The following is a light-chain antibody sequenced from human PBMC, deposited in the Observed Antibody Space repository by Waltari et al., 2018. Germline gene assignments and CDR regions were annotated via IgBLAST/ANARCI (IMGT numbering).Light chain of an antibody. V-gene: IGKV1-5*03. CDR3: QQYNSYPLT. CDR1: QSISSW. Sequence: DIQMTQSPSTLSASVGDRAPITCRASQSISSWLAWYQQKPGKAPKLLIYKASSLESGVPSRFSGSGSGTEFTLTISSLQPDDFATYYCQQYNSYPLTFGGGTKVEIK. J-gene: IGKJ4*01. CDR2: KAS.